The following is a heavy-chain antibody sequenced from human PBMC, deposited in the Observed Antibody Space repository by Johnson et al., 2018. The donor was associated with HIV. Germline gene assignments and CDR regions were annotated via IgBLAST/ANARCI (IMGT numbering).Heavy chain of an antibody. D-gene: IGHD3-3*01. CDR2: IWYDGSNK. CDR1: GFIFSSYG. Sequence: QVQLVESGGGVVQPGRSLRLSCAASGFIFSSYGMHWVRQAPGKGLEWVAVIWYDGSNKYYADSVKGRFTISRDNSKSTLYLQMNSLRAEDTAVYYCANDFWSGSGIWGQGTMVTVSS. J-gene: IGHJ3*02. CDR3: ANDFWSGSGI. V-gene: IGHV3-33*06.